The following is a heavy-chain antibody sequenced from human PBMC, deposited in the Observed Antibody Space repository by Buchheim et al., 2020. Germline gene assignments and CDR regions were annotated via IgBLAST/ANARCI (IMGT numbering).Heavy chain of an antibody. CDR3: AREESVLPVASGFDY. V-gene: IGHV3-30*01. D-gene: IGHD2-2*01. CDR1: GFTFRSYA. J-gene: IGHJ4*02. Sequence: QVQLVESGGGVVQPGRSLRLSCVASGFTFRSYAMHWVRQAPGKGLEWVAVISYDGSNKYYADSVKGRFTISRDNSKKTLYLQVNNLRPEDTAVYYCAREESVLPVASGFDYWGQGTL. CDR2: ISYDGSNK.